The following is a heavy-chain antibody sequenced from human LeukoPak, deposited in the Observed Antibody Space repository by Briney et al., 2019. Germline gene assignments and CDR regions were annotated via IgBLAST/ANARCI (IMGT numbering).Heavy chain of an antibody. CDR2: ISAYNGNT. CDR1: CYTFTSYG. J-gene: IGHJ4*02. V-gene: IGHV1-18*01. Sequence: ASVKVSCKASCYTFTSYGISWVRQAPGQGLEWMGWISAYNGNTNYAQKLQGRVTMTTDTSTSTAYMELRSLRSDDTAVYYCARVGSSADRYYFDYWGQGTLVTVSS. D-gene: IGHD6-25*01. CDR3: ARVGSSADRYYFDY.